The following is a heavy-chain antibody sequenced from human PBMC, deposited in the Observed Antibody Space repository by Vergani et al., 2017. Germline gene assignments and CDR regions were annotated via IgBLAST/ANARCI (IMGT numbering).Heavy chain of an antibody. CDR3: ARDSYPGFYWTKGNWFDP. CDR1: GYTFTSYG. V-gene: IGHV1-18*01. J-gene: IGHJ5*02. CDR2: ISAYNGNT. Sequence: QVQLVQSGAEVKKPGASVKVSCKASGYTFTSYGISWVRQAPGQGLEWMGWISAYNGNTNYAQKLQGRVTMTPDTSTSTAYMELRSLRSDETAVYYCARDSYPGFYWTKGNWFDPWGQGTLVTVSS. D-gene: IGHD1/OR15-1a*01.